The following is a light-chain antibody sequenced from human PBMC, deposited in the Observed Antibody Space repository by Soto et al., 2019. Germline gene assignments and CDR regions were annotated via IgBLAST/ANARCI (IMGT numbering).Light chain of an antibody. CDR1: RSFSSSY. CDR2: AAS. CDR3: HHYGPSPPHT. V-gene: IGKV3-20*01. J-gene: IGKJ2*01. Sequence: EIVLTQSPGTLSLSPWESTTLSCRASRSFSSSYLAWYQQKPGQAPRLLIYAASSRATGIPDRFRGSGSATDFTLTISRLEPEDSAVYFCHHYGPSPPHTFGQGTKVDIK.